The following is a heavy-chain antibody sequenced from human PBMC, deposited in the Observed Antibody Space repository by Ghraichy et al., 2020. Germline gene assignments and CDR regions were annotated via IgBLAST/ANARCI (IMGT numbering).Heavy chain of an antibody. CDR2: IHTSGRA. CDR3: AGGAVAGTGF. V-gene: IGHV4-4*07. CDR1: GGSISSYY. Sequence: LSCTVSGGSISSYYWSWIRQPTGKGLEWIGRIHTSGRADYNPSLKSRVTMSVDTSKKQFSLKLNSVTAADTAIYFCAGGAVAGTGFWGQGALVTVSS. J-gene: IGHJ4*02. D-gene: IGHD6-19*01.